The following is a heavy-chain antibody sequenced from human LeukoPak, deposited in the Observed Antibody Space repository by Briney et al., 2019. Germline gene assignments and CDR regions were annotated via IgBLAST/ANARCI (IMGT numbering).Heavy chain of an antibody. V-gene: IGHV4-34*01. Sequence: SETLSLTCAVYGASFSGYSWTWIRQPPGKGLEWIGEINHSGSTNYNPSLKSRVTISVDTSKNQFSLKLTSVTAADTAVYYCARGAPGYWGQGTLVTVSS. CDR3: ARGAPGY. J-gene: IGHJ4*02. CDR1: GASFSGYS. CDR2: INHSGST.